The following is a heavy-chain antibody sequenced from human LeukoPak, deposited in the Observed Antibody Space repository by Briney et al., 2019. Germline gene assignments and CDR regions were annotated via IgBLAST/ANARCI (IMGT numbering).Heavy chain of an antibody. V-gene: IGHV1-18*04. D-gene: IGHD4-23*01. CDR2: ISAYNGNT. J-gene: IGHJ6*02. CDR1: GYTFTSYG. CDR3: ARGLGVVTPRQGYYYYGMDV. Sequence: ASVKVSCKASGYTFTSYGISWVRQAPGQGLEWMGWISAYNGNTNYAQKLQGRVTMTTDTSTSTAYMELRSLRSDDTAVYYCARGLGVVTPRQGYYYYGMDVWGQGTTVTVSS.